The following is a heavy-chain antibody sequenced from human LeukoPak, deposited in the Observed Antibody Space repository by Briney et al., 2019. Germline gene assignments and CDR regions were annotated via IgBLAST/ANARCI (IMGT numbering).Heavy chain of an antibody. Sequence: SVKVSCKASGGTFSSYGISWGRQAPGQGVEWMGWISAYNGNTNYAQKLEGRVTMNTDTSTSTAYMELRRLRSDDTAVYYCARGWDTAMAFFDYWGQGTLVTVSS. J-gene: IGHJ4*02. CDR3: ARGWDTAMAFFDY. CDR2: ISAYNGNT. V-gene: IGHV1-18*01. CDR1: GGTFSSYG. D-gene: IGHD5-18*01.